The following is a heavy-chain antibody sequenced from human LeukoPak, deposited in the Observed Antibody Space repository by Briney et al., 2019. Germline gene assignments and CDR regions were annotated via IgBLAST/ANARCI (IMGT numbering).Heavy chain of an antibody. Sequence: SVKVSCKASGGTFSSYAISWVRQAPGQGLEWMGGIIPIFGTANYAQKFQGRVTITADESTSTAYMELSSLRSEDTAVYYCATDLSYSSSYNWFDPWGQGTLVTVSS. CDR1: GGTFSSYA. CDR2: IIPIFGTA. J-gene: IGHJ5*02. CDR3: ATDLSYSSSYNWFDP. D-gene: IGHD6-13*01. V-gene: IGHV1-69*13.